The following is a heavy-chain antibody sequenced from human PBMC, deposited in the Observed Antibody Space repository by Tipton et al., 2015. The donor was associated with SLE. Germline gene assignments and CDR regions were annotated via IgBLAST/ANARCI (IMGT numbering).Heavy chain of an antibody. CDR2: INESGGA. V-gene: IGHV4-34*01. CDR3: AREFLNPVTTVHYYFDL. CDR1: DGSFSGHF. Sequence: TLSLTCAVSDGSFSGHFWTWIRQPPGKGLEWIGEINESGGANYNPSLKSRVTMSVDTSKNHFSLKLISVTAADTAVYYCAREFLNPVTTVHYYFDLWGRGTLVTVSS. J-gene: IGHJ2*01. D-gene: IGHD4-11*01.